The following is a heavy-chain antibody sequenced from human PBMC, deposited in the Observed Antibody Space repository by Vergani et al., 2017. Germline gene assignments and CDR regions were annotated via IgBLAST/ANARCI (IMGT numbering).Heavy chain of an antibody. Sequence: EVQLVESGGGVVRPGGSLRLSCAASGFTFGDYDMNWVRQAPGKGLKWVSRVKWNGDSSVYADSVKGRYTISRDNAKNSLYLQMTRLRAEDTAFYYCARRGSRDTYYFDYWGQGALVTVSS. D-gene: IGHD3-10*01. V-gene: IGHV3-20*04. CDR1: GFTFGDYD. CDR2: VKWNGDSS. J-gene: IGHJ4*02. CDR3: ARRGSRDTYYFDY.